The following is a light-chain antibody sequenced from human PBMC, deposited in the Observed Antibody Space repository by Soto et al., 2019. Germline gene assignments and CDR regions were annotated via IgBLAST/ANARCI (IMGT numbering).Light chain of an antibody. Sequence: DIEMTQSPSTLSASVGDRITITCRARQSISSWLAWYQQKPGKAPKLLNYKAASVVSGVPSRLRCRGSGTDVTVTICSLQHDDFATCSLHQDESYPWTFGQGTKVEI. V-gene: IGKV1-5*03. CDR3: HQDESYPWT. J-gene: IGKJ1*01. CDR2: KAA. CDR1: QSISSW.